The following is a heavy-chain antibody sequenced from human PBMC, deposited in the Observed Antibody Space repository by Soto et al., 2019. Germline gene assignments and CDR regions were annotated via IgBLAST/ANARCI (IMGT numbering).Heavy chain of an antibody. CDR2: MNPNSGNT. J-gene: IGHJ4*02. CDR3: ERDIEGSGAGAPY. Sequence: ASVKVSCKASGYTFTSYDINWVRQATGQGLEWMGWMNPNSGNTGYAQKFQGRVTMTRNTSTSTAYMELRSLVSDDTALYYCERDIEGSGAGAPYWGQGTPVTVSS. CDR1: GYTFTSYD. V-gene: IGHV1-8*01. D-gene: IGHD3-10*01.